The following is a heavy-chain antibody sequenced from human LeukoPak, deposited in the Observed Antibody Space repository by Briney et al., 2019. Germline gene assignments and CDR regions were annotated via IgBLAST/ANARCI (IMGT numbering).Heavy chain of an antibody. CDR2: IYHSGST. J-gene: IGHJ4*02. Sequence: PSETLSLTCTVSGGSISSYYWSWIRQPPGKGLEWIGSIYHSGSTYYNPSLKSRVTISVDTSKNQFSLKLSSVTAADTAVYYCARDSSGSFDYWGQGTLVTVSS. CDR1: GGSISSYY. CDR3: ARDSSGSFDY. V-gene: IGHV4-38-2*02. D-gene: IGHD6-19*01.